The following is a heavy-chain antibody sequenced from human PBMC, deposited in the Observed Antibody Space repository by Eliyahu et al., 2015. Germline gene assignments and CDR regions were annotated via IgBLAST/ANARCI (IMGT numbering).Heavy chain of an antibody. CDR1: GFTLSXYA. CDR3: ARDFGSWAHYYGTSGYYDYFDS. Sequence: QVQLVESGXGVVQPGRSLRLSCAXSGFTLSXYAXHWVRQXPGKGLGWVAVTWPDGTNKYNEDSVKGRFTISRDDSKNTLYLQMNSLSAEDTAVYYCARDFGSWAHYYGTSGYYDYFDSWGQGTLVTVSS. V-gene: IGHV3-33*01. D-gene: IGHD3-22*01. J-gene: IGHJ4*02. CDR2: TWPDGTNK.